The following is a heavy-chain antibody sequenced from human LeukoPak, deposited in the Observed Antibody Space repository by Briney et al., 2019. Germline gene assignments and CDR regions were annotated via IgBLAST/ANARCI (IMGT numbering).Heavy chain of an antibody. Sequence: GGPLRLSCATSGFTFSSHGMHWVRQAPGKGLEWVAFIRFDGINIYYTDSVKGRFTISRDNFKNTLYLQMNSLRAEDTAVYYCAREAPDSSSGEPGGAFDIWGQGTMVTVSS. V-gene: IGHV3-30*02. CDR3: AREAPDSSSGEPGGAFDI. CDR2: IRFDGINI. J-gene: IGHJ3*02. D-gene: IGHD6-13*01. CDR1: GFTFSSHG.